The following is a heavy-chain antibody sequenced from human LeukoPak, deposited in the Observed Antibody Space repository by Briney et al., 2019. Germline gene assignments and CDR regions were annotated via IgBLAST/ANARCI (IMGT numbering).Heavy chain of an antibody. V-gene: IGHV1-18*01. J-gene: IGHJ4*02. CDR1: GYTFTSYG. Sequence: ASVKVSCKASGYTFTSYGISWVRQAPGQGLEWMGWISAYNGNTNYAQKLQGRVTLTTDTSTSTAYMELRSLRSDDTAVYYCARSSSVTIPGYYFDYWGQGTLVTVSS. CDR2: ISAYNGNT. CDR3: ARSSSVTIPGYYFDY. D-gene: IGHD2-21*01.